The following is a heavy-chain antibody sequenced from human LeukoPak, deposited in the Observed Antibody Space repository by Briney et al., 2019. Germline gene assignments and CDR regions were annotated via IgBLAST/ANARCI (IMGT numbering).Heavy chain of an antibody. Sequence: GASVKVSCKASGYTLSSYGFNWVRQAPGQGLEWMGWISAYSGDTNFAQKLQGRVTMTTDTSTSTAYMELRSLSSDDTAVYYCARAYSGSYSDYWGQGTLVTVSS. J-gene: IGHJ4*02. CDR1: GYTLSSYG. CDR3: ARAYSGSYSDY. CDR2: ISAYSGDT. D-gene: IGHD1-26*01. V-gene: IGHV1-18*01.